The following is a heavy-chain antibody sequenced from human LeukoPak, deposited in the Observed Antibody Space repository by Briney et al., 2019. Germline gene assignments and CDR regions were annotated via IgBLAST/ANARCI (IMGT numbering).Heavy chain of an antibody. Sequence: PGGSLRLSCAASGFTFSSYAMSWVRQAPGKGLEWVSAISGSGGSTYYADSVKGRFTISRDNSKNTLYLQMNSLRAEDTAVYYCAKDLREVIQASCWFDPWGQGTLVTVSS. V-gene: IGHV3-23*01. CDR1: GFTFSSYA. D-gene: IGHD3-16*02. CDR3: AKDLREVIQASCWFDP. CDR2: ISGSGGST. J-gene: IGHJ5*02.